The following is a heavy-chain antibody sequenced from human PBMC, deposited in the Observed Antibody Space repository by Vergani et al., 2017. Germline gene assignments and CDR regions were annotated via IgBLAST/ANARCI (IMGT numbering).Heavy chain of an antibody. J-gene: IGHJ6*02. D-gene: IGHD4-11*01. V-gene: IGHV3-53*04. Sequence: EVQLVESGGGLVQPGGSLRLSCAASGFTVSSNYMSWVRQAPGKGLEWVSVIYSGGSTYYADSVKGRFTISRHNSKNTLYLQMNSLRAEDTAVYYCARHSVKGSNYARTPYYYYGMDVWGQGTTVTVSS. CDR1: GFTVSSNY. CDR2: IYSGGST. CDR3: ARHSVKGSNYARTPYYYYGMDV.